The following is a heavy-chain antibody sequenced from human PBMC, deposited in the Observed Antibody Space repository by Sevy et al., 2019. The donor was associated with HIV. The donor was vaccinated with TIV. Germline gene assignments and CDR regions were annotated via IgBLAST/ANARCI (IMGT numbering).Heavy chain of an antibody. V-gene: IGHV1-18*01. CDR2: ISADNGNK. J-gene: IGHJ4*02. CDR3: ARESRAAGKDY. Sequence: ASVKVPCKASGYTFSNYAVSWVRQAPGQGLEWLGWISADNGNKKYAQKFQGRVTMTTDTSTSTAYMELRSLRSDDTAVYYCARESRAAGKDYWGQGTLVTVSS. CDR1: GYTFSNYA. D-gene: IGHD6-13*01.